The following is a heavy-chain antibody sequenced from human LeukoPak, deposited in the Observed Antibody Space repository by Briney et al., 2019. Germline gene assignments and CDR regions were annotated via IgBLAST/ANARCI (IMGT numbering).Heavy chain of an antibody. J-gene: IGHJ4*02. CDR1: GFTFSNYW. CDR3: AGRSGSFDY. Sequence: PGGSLRLSCAASGFTFSNYWMSWVRQAPGKGLEWVANIKQDGSKRNYVGAVNGRFTISRDNARNSLYRQMNSLRVEDTAVYYCAGRSGSFDYWGQGTLVTVS. CDR2: IKQDGSKR. V-gene: IGHV3-7*01. D-gene: IGHD3-10*01.